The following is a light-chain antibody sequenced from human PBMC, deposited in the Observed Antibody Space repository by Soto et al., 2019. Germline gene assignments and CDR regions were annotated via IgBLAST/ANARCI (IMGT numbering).Light chain of an antibody. Sequence: AIRMTQSPSSFSASTGDRVTITCRASQGISSYLAWYQQKPGKAPKLLIYAASTLQSGVPSRFSGSGSGTDFTLTISCLQSEDFATYYCPQYSSYHPKFGQGTK. CDR1: QGISSY. CDR3: PQYSSYHPK. CDR2: AAS. V-gene: IGKV1-8*01. J-gene: IGKJ1*01.